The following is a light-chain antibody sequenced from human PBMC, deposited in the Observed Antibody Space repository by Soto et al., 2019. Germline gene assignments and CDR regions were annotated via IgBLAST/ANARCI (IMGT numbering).Light chain of an antibody. CDR1: RSDVGAYIY. J-gene: IGLJ1*01. CDR2: EVN. Sequence: QSVLTQPASVSGSPGQSITISCGGTRSDVGAYIYVSWYQQYPGKAPKLIIYEVNNRPSGVSGRFSGSKSDTTAYLTISGLQAEDEADYYCSSYSDSDTKVFGTGTKVT. CDR3: SSYSDSDTKV. V-gene: IGLV2-14*03.